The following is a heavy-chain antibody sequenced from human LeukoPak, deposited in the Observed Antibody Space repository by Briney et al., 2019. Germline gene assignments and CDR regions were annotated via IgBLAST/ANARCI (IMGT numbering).Heavy chain of an antibody. J-gene: IGHJ5*02. D-gene: IGHD3-3*01. CDR1: GYTFTGYY. CDR2: INPNSGGT. CDR3: ARAGSITIFGVVTGWFDP. V-gene: IGHV1-2*02. Sequence: ASVKVSCKASGYTFTGYYMHWVRQAPGQGLEWMGWINPNSGGTNYAQKFQGRVTMTRDTSISTAYMELSRLRSDDTAVYYCARAGSITIFGVVTGWFDPWGQGTLVTVSS.